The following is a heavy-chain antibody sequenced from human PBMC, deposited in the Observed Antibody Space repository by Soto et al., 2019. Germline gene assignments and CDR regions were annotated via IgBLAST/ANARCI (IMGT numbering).Heavy chain of an antibody. CDR2: IYYSGST. V-gene: IGHV4-59*01. CDR1: GGSISSYY. CDR3: ARARRGYFDWLKGYYMDV. J-gene: IGHJ6*03. Sequence: SETLSLTCTVSGGSISSYYWSWIRQPPGKGLEWIGYIYYSGSTNYNPSLKSRVTISVGTSKNQFSLKLSSVTAADTAVYYCARARRGYFDWLKGYYMDVWGKGTTVTVSS. D-gene: IGHD3-9*01.